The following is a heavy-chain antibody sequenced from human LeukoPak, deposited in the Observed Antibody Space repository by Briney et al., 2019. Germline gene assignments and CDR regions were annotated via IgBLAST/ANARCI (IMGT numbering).Heavy chain of an antibody. CDR1: GGSISSSSYY. CDR2: IYYSGST. J-gene: IGHJ4*02. CDR3: AKLRSGQWAVETNYYFDY. V-gene: IGHV4-39*01. Sequence: SETLSLTCTVSGGSISSSSYYWGWIRQPPGKGLEWIGSIYYSGSTYYNPSLKSRVTISVDTSKNQFSLKLSSVTAADTAVYYRAKLRSGQWAVETNYYFDYWGQGTLVTVSS. D-gene: IGHD5-24*01.